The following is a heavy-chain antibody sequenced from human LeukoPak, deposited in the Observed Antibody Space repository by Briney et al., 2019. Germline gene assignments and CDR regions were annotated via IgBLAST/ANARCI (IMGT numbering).Heavy chain of an antibody. D-gene: IGHD4-17*01. J-gene: IGHJ4*02. Sequence: SETLSLTCTVSGGSISSYYWSWSRQPPGKGLGWGGYIYYSGSTNYNPSLKSRVTISVDTSKNQFSLKLSSVTAADTAVYYCARERAVTTYYYFDYWGQGTLVTVSS. V-gene: IGHV4-59*01. CDR2: IYYSGST. CDR1: GGSISSYY. CDR3: ARERAVTTYYYFDY.